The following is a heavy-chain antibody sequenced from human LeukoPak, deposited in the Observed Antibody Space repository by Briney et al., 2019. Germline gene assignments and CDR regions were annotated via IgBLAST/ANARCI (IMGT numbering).Heavy chain of an antibody. CDR2: ISAYNGNT. J-gene: IGHJ3*02. CDR3: ASGGGDDTSGYYDAFDI. CDR1: GYSFTNYG. Sequence: GASVKVSCKASGYSFTNYGISWVRQAPGQGLEWMGWISAYNGNTNYAPRLQGRVTMTTDTSTRTAYMELRRLRSDDTAVYFCASGGGDDTSGYYDAFDIWGQGTMVTVSS. V-gene: IGHV1-18*01. D-gene: IGHD3-22*01.